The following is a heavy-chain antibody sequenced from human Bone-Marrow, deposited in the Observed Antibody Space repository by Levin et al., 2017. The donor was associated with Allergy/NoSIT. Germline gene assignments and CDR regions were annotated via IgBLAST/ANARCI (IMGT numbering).Heavy chain of an antibody. Sequence: GESLKISCAASGFIFSDNTMSWVRQAQGKGLEWVSSISRASDYTYYADSVKGRFTISRDNAKNSLYLHMSSLRAEDTAVYYCVHLFDAWGQGTLVTVSS. CDR1: GFIFSDNT. J-gene: IGHJ5*02. CDR2: ISRASDYT. CDR3: VHLFDA. V-gene: IGHV3-21*01.